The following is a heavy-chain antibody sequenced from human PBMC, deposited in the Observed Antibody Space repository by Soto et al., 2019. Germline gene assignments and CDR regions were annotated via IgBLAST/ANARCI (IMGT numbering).Heavy chain of an antibody. J-gene: IGHJ5*02. CDR2: VYFSGRT. D-gene: IGHD3-16*01. Sequence: SETLSLTCSVTGYSVSSGDYYWSWILQPPGKGLECIVHVYFSGRTNYIPSLKSRLTMSVDTAKNQFSLKLISVTAADTAVYYCARIPVDTYMIYWSDPWGQGTQVTVSS. V-gene: IGHV4-61*08. CDR3: ARIPVDTYMIYWSDP. CDR1: GYSVSSGDYY.